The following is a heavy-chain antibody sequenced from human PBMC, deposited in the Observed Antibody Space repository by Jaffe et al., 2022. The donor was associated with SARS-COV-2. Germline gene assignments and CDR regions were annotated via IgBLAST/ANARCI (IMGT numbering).Heavy chain of an antibody. CDR1: GFTFSSYE. Sequence: EVQLVESGGGLVQPGGSLRLSCAASGFTFSSYEMNWVRQAPGKGLEWVSYISSSGSTIYYADSVKGRFTISRDNAKNSLYLQMNSLRAEDTAVYYCAREVRRGYCSGGSCYSWDWFDPWGQGTLVTVSS. V-gene: IGHV3-48*03. CDR3: AREVRRGYCSGGSCYSWDWFDP. J-gene: IGHJ5*02. CDR2: ISSSGSTI. D-gene: IGHD2-15*01.